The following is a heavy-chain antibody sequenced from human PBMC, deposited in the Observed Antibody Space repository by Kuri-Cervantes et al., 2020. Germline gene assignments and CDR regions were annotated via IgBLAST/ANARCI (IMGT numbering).Heavy chain of an antibody. CDR2: IYHSGST. CDR1: GGSISSGYY. Sequence: SETLSLTCTVSGGSISSGYYWGWIRQPPGKGLEWIGSIYHSGSTYYNPSLKSRVTISVDTSKNQFSLKLSSVTAADTAVYYCARGRTGKRYYYYYYMDVWGKGTTVTVSS. D-gene: IGHD1-14*01. CDR3: ARGRTGKRYYYYYYMDV. V-gene: IGHV4-38-2*02. J-gene: IGHJ6*03.